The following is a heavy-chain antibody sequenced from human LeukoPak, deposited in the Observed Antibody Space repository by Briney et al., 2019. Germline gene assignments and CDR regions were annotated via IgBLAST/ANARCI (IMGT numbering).Heavy chain of an antibody. D-gene: IGHD6-19*01. J-gene: IGHJ4*02. Sequence: GGSLRLSCAASGFTFSTYAVSWVRQAPGKGLEWVSTISGSGDSTYYADPVKGRFTISRDNSKNTLYLQMNSLRAEDTAVYYCARSAPGIAVAGNFDYWGQGTLVTVSS. CDR3: ARSAPGIAVAGNFDY. V-gene: IGHV3-23*01. CDR1: GFTFSTYA. CDR2: ISGSGDST.